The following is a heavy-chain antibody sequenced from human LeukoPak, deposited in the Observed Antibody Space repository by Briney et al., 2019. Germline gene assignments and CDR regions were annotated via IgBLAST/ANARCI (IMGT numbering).Heavy chain of an antibody. J-gene: IGHJ6*03. V-gene: IGHV1-2*02. D-gene: IGHD4-11*01. CDR1: GYTFTGYY. CDR3: ASGYSDYADYYNYYMDV. CDR2: INPDSGGT. Sequence: ASVKVSCKASGYTFTGYYMHWVRQAPGQGLEWMGWINPDSGGTNYAQKFQGRVTMTRDTSITTAYMELSRLTSDDTAVYYCASGYSDYADYYNYYMDVWGKGTTVTVSS.